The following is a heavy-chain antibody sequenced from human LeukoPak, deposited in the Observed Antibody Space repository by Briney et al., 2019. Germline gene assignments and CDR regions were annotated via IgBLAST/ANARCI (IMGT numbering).Heavy chain of an antibody. V-gene: IGHV1-3*04. CDR1: GYTFITYA. D-gene: IGHD2-21*02. CDR2: INTGNGDT. Sequence: ASVKVSCKASGYTFITYAIHWVRQAPGQRLKWIGWINTGNGDTKYSQKFQGRVTITRDTSASTVYMELISLRSEDTAVYYCARDQCGGDCYRYYYYGMDVWGQGTTVTVSS. CDR3: ARDQCGGDCYRYYYYGMDV. J-gene: IGHJ6*02.